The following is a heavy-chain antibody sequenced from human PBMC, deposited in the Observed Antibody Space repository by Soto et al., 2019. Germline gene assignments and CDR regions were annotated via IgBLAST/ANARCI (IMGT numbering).Heavy chain of an antibody. D-gene: IGHD6-13*01. CDR3: ARKAAGGTWFDP. Sequence: SVKVSCKASGGTFSSYSISWVRQAPGQGLEWMGGIIPIFGTANYAHKFQGRVTITADESTSTAYVELSSLRSEDTAVYYCARKAAGGTWFDPWGQGTLVPVSS. V-gene: IGHV1-69*13. CDR1: GGTFSSYS. CDR2: IIPIFGTA. J-gene: IGHJ5*02.